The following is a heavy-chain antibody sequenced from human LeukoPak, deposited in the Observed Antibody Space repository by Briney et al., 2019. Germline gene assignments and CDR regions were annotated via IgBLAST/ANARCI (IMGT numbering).Heavy chain of an antibody. Sequence: SETLSLTCTVSGGSISSSSYYWGWIRQPPGKGLEWIGSIYYSGSTYYNPSLKSRVTISVDTSKNQFSLKLSSVTAADTAVYYCARCSFLSSSTSCYYYYWGQGTLVTVSS. CDR2: IYYSGST. D-gene: IGHD2-2*01. J-gene: IGHJ4*02. V-gene: IGHV4-39*07. CDR3: ARCSFLSSSTSCYYYY. CDR1: GGSISSSSYY.